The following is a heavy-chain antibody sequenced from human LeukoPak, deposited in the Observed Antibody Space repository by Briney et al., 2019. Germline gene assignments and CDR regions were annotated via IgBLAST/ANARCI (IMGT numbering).Heavy chain of an antibody. CDR1: GFTFRSYA. Sequence: PGGSLRLSCAASGFTFRSYAMSWVRQAPGRGLEWVSAISGSGGSTYYADSVKGRFTISRDNSKNTLYLQMNSLRAEDTAVYYCAKYKFGYSSGWYTWFDPWGQGTLVTVSS. CDR2: ISGSGGST. J-gene: IGHJ5*02. D-gene: IGHD6-19*01. V-gene: IGHV3-23*01. CDR3: AKYKFGYSSGWYTWFDP.